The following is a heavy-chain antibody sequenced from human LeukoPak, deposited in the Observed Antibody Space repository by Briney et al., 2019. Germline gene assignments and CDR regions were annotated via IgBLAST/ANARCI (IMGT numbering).Heavy chain of an antibody. Sequence: GGSLRLSCAASGFTFSSYWMHWVRQAPGKGLVWVSRINSDGSSTSYADSVKGRFTISRDNAKNTLYLQMNSLRAEDTAVYYCARRYGSGSYRPPFDYWGQGTLVTVSS. J-gene: IGHJ4*02. CDR3: ARRYGSGSYRPPFDY. CDR2: INSDGSST. D-gene: IGHD3-10*01. V-gene: IGHV3-74*01. CDR1: GFTFSSYW.